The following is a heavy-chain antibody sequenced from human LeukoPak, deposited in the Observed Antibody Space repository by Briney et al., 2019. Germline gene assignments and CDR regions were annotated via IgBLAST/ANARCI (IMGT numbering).Heavy chain of an antibody. CDR3: ARQFSCSGGDCYPDH. D-gene: IGHD2-21*02. Sequence: GESLKISCKGSGYRFATYWIGWVRQMPGKGLEWMGIIYPGDSDTRYSPSFEGQVTISVDKSISTACLQWSSLKASDTAMYYCARQFSCSGGDCYPDHWGQGTLVTVSS. V-gene: IGHV5-51*01. J-gene: IGHJ4*02. CDR2: IYPGDSDT. CDR1: GYRFATYW.